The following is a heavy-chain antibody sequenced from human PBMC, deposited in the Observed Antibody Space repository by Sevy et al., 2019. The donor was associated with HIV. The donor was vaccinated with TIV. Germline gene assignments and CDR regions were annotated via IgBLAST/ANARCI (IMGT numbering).Heavy chain of an antibody. V-gene: IGHV3-30*04. CDR3: ARGDSYYDFWSGYRTDSSYGMDV. Sequence: GGSLRLSCAASGFTFSSYAMHWVRQAPGKGLEWVAVISYDGSNKYYADSVKGRFTISRDNSKNTLYLQMNSLRAEDTAVYYCARGDSYYDFWSGYRTDSSYGMDVWGQGTTVTVSS. D-gene: IGHD3-3*01. CDR1: GFTFSSYA. CDR2: ISYDGSNK. J-gene: IGHJ6*02.